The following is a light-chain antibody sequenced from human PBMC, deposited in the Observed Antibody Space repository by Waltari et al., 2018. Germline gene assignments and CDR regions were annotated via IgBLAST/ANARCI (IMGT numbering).Light chain of an antibody. Sequence: IQMTQSPSSLFAPVGDSVTITCRASQGIRNDVGWYHQRPRRAPILLIYEGSTLQSGVPSRFSGSGSGTGFTLTISSLQPEDSGTYYCLQDYSYPWTFGQGTKVEIK. J-gene: IGKJ1*01. V-gene: IGKV1-6*01. CDR1: QGIRND. CDR3: LQDYSYPWT. CDR2: EGS.